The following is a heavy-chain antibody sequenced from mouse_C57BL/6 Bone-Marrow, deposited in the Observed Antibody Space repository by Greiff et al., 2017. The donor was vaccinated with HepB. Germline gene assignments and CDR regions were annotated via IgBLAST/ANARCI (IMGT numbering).Heavy chain of an antibody. J-gene: IGHJ2*01. CDR1: GYTFTSYW. D-gene: IGHD1-1*01. Sequence: VQLQQSGAELVKPGASVKMSCKASGYTFTSYWITWVKQRPGQGLEWIGDIYPGSGSTNYNEKFKSKATLTVDTSSSTAYVQLSSLTSEDSAVYYCARGYGSSFDYWGQGTTLTVSS. CDR2: IYPGSGST. CDR3: ARGYGSSFDY. V-gene: IGHV1-55*01.